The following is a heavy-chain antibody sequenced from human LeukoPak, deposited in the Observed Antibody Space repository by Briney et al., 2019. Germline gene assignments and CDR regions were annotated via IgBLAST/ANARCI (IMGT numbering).Heavy chain of an antibody. D-gene: IGHD4-11*01. CDR2: IIPIFGTA. J-gene: IGHJ3*02. Sequence: ASVKVSCKASGGTFSSYAISWVRQAPGQGLEWMGGIIPIFGTANYAQKFQGRVTITTDESTSTAYMELSSLRSEDTAVYYCARAVTVTPDAFDIWGQGTMVTVSS. V-gene: IGHV1-69*05. CDR3: ARAVTVTPDAFDI. CDR1: GGTFSSYA.